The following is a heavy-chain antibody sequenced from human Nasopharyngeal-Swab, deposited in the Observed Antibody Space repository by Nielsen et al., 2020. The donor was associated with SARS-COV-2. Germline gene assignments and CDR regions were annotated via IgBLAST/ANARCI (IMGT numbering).Heavy chain of an antibody. CDR1: GFTFDDYA. CDR3: AKSGDSYGSGSFYSWFDP. Sequence: GGFLRLSCAASGFTFDDYAMHWVRQAPGKGLEWVSGISWNSGSIGYADSVKGRFTISRDNAKNSLYLQMNSLRAEDTALYYCAKSGDSYGSGSFYSWFDPWGQGTLVTVSS. D-gene: IGHD3-10*01. V-gene: IGHV3-9*01. J-gene: IGHJ5*02. CDR2: ISWNSGSI.